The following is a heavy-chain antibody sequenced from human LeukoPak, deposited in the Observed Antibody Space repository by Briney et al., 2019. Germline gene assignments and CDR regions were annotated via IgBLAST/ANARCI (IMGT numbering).Heavy chain of an antibody. CDR2: IYYSGST. Sequence: SETLSVTCTVSGGSISSGDYYWSWIRQPPGKGLEWIGYIYYSGSTYYNPSLKSRVTISVDTSKNQFSLKLSSVTAADTAVYYCARGLGSDAFDIWGQGTMVTVSS. V-gene: IGHV4-30-4*01. CDR3: ARGLGSDAFDI. CDR1: GGSISSGDYY. J-gene: IGHJ3*02.